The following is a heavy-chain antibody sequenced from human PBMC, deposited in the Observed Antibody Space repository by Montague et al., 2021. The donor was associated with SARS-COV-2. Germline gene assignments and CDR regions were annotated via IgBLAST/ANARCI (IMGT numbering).Heavy chain of an antibody. V-gene: IGHV4-34*01. Sequence: SETLSLTCAVYGGSFSGNNWSWIRHPPAKGLEWIGEINHSGSTNYYPSPTSRVTISVDTSKNQFSLSLSSVTAAATAAYYCTRGDLRHSSSWYLDYWGQGTLVTVSS. CDR2: INHSGST. J-gene: IGHJ4*02. CDR1: GGSFSGNN. CDR3: TRGDLRHSSSWYLDY. D-gene: IGHD6-13*01.